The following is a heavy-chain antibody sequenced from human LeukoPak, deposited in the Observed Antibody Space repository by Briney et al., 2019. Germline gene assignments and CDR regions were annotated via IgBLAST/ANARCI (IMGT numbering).Heavy chain of an antibody. CDR1: GFTVSNYD. Sequence: GGSLRLSCAASGFTVSNYDMHWVRQAPGKGLEWVAVISYDGTNKYYADSVKRRFTISRDNSKSTLYLQMNSLRAEDTAVYYCAKENDFVYWGQGTLVTVSS. CDR2: ISYDGTNK. V-gene: IGHV3-30*18. J-gene: IGHJ4*02. D-gene: IGHD3-3*01. CDR3: AKENDFVY.